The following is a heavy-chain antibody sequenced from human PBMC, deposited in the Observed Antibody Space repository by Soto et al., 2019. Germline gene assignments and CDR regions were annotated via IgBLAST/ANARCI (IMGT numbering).Heavy chain of an antibody. CDR2: ISSGSSYI. V-gene: IGHV3-21*01. CDR1: QFTFRSYG. CDR3: ARDILSGGAYPDS. D-gene: IGHD3-10*01. J-gene: IGHJ5*01. Sequence: VGSLRLSCATSQFTFRSYGMHWVRQAPGKGLEWISSISSGSSYIYYAGSVKGRFTISRDNAKNSLFLQMNSLRADDTAVYYCARDILSGGAYPDSWGQGTKVTVSS.